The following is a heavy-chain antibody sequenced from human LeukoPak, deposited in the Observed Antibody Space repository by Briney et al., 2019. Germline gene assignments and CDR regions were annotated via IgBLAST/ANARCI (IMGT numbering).Heavy chain of an antibody. Sequence: GGSLRLSCAASGFTVSSNYMSWVRQAPGKGLEWVSVIYSGGSTYYADSVKGRFTTSRDNSKNTLYLQMNSLRAEDTAVYYCARGTTGTTPDDAFDIWGQGTMVTVSS. CDR3: ARGTTGTTPDDAFDI. D-gene: IGHD1-1*01. J-gene: IGHJ3*02. V-gene: IGHV3-53*01. CDR2: IYSGGST. CDR1: GFTVSSNY.